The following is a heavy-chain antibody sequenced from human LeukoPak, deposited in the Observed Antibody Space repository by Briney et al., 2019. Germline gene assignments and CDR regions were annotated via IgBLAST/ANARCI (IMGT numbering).Heavy chain of an antibody. V-gene: IGHV4-59*01. D-gene: IGHD2-2*01. J-gene: IGHJ5*02. CDR2: IYYSGST. CDR3: ARSRYIVVVPAAMLGPSRNWFDP. CDR1: GGSISSYY. Sequence: NPSETLSLTCTVSGGSISSYYWSWIRQPPGKGLERIGYIYYSGSTNYNPSLKSRVTISVDTSKNQFSLKLSSVTAADTAVYYCARSRYIVVVPAAMLGPSRNWFDPWGQGTLVTVSS.